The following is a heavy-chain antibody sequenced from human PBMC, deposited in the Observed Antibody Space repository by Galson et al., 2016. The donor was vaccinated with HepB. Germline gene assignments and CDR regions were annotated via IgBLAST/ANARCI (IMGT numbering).Heavy chain of an antibody. CDR2: IYDSGTT. CDR1: GDSITDYY. D-gene: IGHD6-19*01. CDR3: ARYNYLGVYITGWTGVFDY. Sequence: SETLSLTCTVSGDSITDYYWNWIRQPPGKGLEWIGYIYDSGTTYYNPSLKSRVTISLDTSKSQFSLRLSSVTAADTAVYYCARYNYLGVYITGWTGVFDYWGQGSLVTVSS. J-gene: IGHJ4*02. V-gene: IGHV4-59*01.